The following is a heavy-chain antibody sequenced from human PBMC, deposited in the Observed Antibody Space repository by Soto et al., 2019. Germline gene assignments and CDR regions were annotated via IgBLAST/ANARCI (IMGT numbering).Heavy chain of an antibody. CDR1: GFSFSTSW. V-gene: IGHV3-7*03. J-gene: IGHJ4*02. Sequence: EAQLVESGGGLVQPGGSLRLSCVVSGFSFSTSWMGWVRQAPGNGLEWVATINQDGSDTHYVDSVKGRFTISRDSAMNSVSLQMTRLRAEDTAVYYCARDTLWNTAMGVFDHWGQGTLVTVSS. CDR2: INQDGSDT. D-gene: IGHD5-18*01. CDR3: ARDTLWNTAMGVFDH.